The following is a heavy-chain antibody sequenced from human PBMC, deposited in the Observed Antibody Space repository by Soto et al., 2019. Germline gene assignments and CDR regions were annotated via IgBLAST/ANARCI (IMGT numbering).Heavy chain of an antibody. Sequence: QVTLKESGPVLVKPTETLTLTCTISGFSLSNGRMGASWIRQSPGKALEWLAHIFSDAERSDSTSMQSSLTISTATSGPQAVLRMTNMDPVDSGTYYWARMNADTYSHDYALDVWGQVTTCTVSS. CDR3: ARMNADTYSHDYALDV. CDR1: GFSLSNGRMG. V-gene: IGHV2-26*03. D-gene: IGHD1-1*01. J-gene: IGHJ6*02. CDR2: IFSDAER.